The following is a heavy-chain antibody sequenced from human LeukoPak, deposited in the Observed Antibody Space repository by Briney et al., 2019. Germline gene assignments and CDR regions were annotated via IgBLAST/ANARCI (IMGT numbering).Heavy chain of an antibody. Sequence: GRSLRLSCTASGFTFGDYAMSWVRQAPGKGLEWVGFIRSKAYGGTTEYAASVKGRFTISRDDSKSIAYLQMNSLKTEDTAVYYCTRSRRYSSSSGTFAFDTWGQGTMVTVSS. CDR1: GFTFGDYA. CDR3: TRSRRYSSSSGTFAFDT. CDR2: IRSKAYGGTT. V-gene: IGHV3-49*04. J-gene: IGHJ3*02. D-gene: IGHD6-6*01.